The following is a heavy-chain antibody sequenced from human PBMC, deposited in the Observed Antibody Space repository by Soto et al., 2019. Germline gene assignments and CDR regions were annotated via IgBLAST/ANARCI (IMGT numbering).Heavy chain of an antibody. J-gene: IGHJ4*02. CDR1: GFTFSSYA. V-gene: IGHV3-30-3*01. CDR2: ISYDGSNK. D-gene: IGHD3-9*01. Sequence: GGSLRLSCAASGFTFSSYAVHWVRQAPGKGLEWVAVISYDGSNKYYADSVKGRFTISRDNSKNTLYLQMNSLRAEDTAVYYCARDLRGYDILTGYYIRYYFDYWGQGTLVTVSS. CDR3: ARDLRGYDILTGYYIRYYFDY.